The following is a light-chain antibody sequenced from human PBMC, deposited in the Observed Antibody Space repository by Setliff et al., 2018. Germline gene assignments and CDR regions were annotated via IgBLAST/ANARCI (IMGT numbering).Light chain of an antibody. J-gene: IGLJ1*01. Sequence: QSALTQPASVSGSPGQSITIYCIGSSSDIGAYDYVAWYQQHPCKAPKLMIYDVSHRPSGVSHRFSASKSGNTASLTISGLQVEDEADYYCSSYSTRTSLDVFGTGTKVTVL. CDR1: SSDIGAYDY. CDR2: DVS. CDR3: SSYSTRTSLDV. V-gene: IGLV2-14*03.